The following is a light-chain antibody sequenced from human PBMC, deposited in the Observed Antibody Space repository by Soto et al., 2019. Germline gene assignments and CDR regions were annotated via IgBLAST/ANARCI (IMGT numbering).Light chain of an antibody. Sequence: EIVLTQSPGTLSVSPGERATLSCRASQSISSAYLVWYQQKPGQAPRLLIFGASSRATGIPDRFSGSGSGTDFTLTISRLEPEDFAVYYCQQYGSSPITFGQGTRLEIK. V-gene: IGKV3-20*01. CDR1: QSISSAY. CDR3: QQYGSSPIT. J-gene: IGKJ5*01. CDR2: GAS.